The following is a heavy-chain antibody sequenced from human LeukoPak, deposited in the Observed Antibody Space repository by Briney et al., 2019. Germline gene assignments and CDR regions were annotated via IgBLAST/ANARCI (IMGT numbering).Heavy chain of an antibody. CDR1: GYTFTTYG. V-gene: IGHV1-18*01. Sequence: ASVKVSCKASGYTFTTYGITWVRQAPGQGLEWMGWISAYNGNTNYAQKFQDRVTMTTDTSTSTAYMELRNLRSDDTAFYYCARDDLDCSGGTCYPDNYWGQGTLVAVSS. CDR2: ISAYNGNT. J-gene: IGHJ4*02. CDR3: ARDDLDCSGGTCYPDNY. D-gene: IGHD2-15*01.